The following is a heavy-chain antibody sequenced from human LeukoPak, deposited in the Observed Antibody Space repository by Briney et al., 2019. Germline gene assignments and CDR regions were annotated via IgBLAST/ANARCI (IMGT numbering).Heavy chain of an antibody. V-gene: IGHV4-59*08. CDR1: VGSISTYY. D-gene: IGHD4-23*01. CDR2: IYYTGNT. CDR3: ERRRSGNMDWYLDL. J-gene: IGHJ2*01. Sequence: SETLSLTCTISVGSISTYYWRWLRQPPGKGLEWIGYIYYTGNTNYNPSLKSRVAMSVDTSKNHFSLKLNSVTAADTAVYYCERRRSGNMDWYLDLWGRGALVTVSS.